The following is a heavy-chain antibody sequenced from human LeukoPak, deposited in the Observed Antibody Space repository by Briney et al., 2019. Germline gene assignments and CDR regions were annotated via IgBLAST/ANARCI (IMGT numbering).Heavy chain of an antibody. Sequence: GGSLRLSCAASGFTFSSYWMTWVRQAPGKGLELVANIKEDGSEKYYVDSVKGRFTISRDNAKNSLYLQMNSLRVEDTAVYYCARFGYSSSWHFDYWGQGTLVTVSS. CDR2: IKEDGSEK. CDR1: GFTFSSYW. D-gene: IGHD6-13*01. J-gene: IGHJ4*02. CDR3: ARFGYSSSWHFDY. V-gene: IGHV3-7*01.